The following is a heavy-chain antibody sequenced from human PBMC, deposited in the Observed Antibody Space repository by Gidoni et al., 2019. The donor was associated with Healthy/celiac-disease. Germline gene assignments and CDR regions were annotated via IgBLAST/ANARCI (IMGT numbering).Heavy chain of an antibody. CDR3: AKGSSYYDFWSGPAFVDY. CDR2: ISWNSGSI. Sequence: EVQLVESGGGLVQPGRSLRLSCAASGFTFDDYAMHWVRQAPGKGLEWVSGISWNSGSIGYADSVKGRFTISRDNAKNSLYLQMNSLRAEDTALYYCAKGSSYYDFWSGPAFVDYWGQGTLVTVSS. V-gene: IGHV3-9*01. J-gene: IGHJ4*02. D-gene: IGHD3-3*01. CDR1: GFTFDDYA.